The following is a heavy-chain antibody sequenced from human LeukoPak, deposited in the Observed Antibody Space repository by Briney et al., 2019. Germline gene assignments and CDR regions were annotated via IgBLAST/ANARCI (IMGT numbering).Heavy chain of an antibody. CDR2: IGPDGTGI. J-gene: IGHJ6*02. CDR1: GFILSGHW. D-gene: IGHD2-8*02. Sequence: GGSLRLSCAASGFILSGHWMHWVRQAPGKGLVWVSRIGPDGTGITYADSVKGRFTISRDIAKNTVYLQMNSLRAEDAALYYCTRVQAGRSGLMDVWGRGTTVTVSS. V-gene: IGHV3-74*01. CDR3: TRVQAGRSGLMDV.